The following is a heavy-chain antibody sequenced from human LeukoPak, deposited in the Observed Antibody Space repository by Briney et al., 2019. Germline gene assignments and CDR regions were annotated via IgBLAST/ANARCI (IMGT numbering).Heavy chain of an antibody. V-gene: IGHV1-2*06. J-gene: IGHJ4*02. CDR1: GYAFTGYY. Sequence: ASVKVSCKASGYAFTGYYMHWVRQAPGQGLEWMGRINPNSGGTNYAQKFQGRVTMTRDTSISTAYMELSRLRSDDTAVYFCARSDYNDYRGLGFWGQGTLVTVSS. D-gene: IGHD4-11*01. CDR3: ARSDYNDYRGLGF. CDR2: INPNSGGT.